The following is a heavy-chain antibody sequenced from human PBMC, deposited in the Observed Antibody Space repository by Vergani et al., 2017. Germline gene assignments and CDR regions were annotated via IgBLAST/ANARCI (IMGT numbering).Heavy chain of an antibody. CDR1: GFTFSSYW. Sequence: EVQLVESGGGLVQPGGSLRLSCAASGFTFSSYWMSWVRQAPGKGLEWVANIKQDGSEKYYVDSVKGRFTISRDNAKNSLYLQMNSLRAEDTAVYYCAGDGGEARGDDYVWGIYRWELDYWGQGTLVTVSS. J-gene: IGHJ4*02. CDR2: IKQDGSEK. CDR3: AGDGGEARGDDYVWGIYRWELDY. V-gene: IGHV3-7*03. D-gene: IGHD3-16*02.